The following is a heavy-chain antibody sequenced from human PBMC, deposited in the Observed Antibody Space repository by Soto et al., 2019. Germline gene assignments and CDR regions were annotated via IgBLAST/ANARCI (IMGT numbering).Heavy chain of an antibody. CDR1: GFSLSTSGVG. Sequence: GSGPTLVNPTQTLTLTCSFSGFSLSTSGVGVGWIRQSPGKALEWLALIYWSGDEHYRPSLKSRLSIFKDTSKNHVVLTMTDMDPVDTGTYYCARGLATLPVFAFDIWGRGTMVT. J-gene: IGHJ3*02. CDR2: IYWSGDE. V-gene: IGHV2-5*01. D-gene: IGHD6-6*01. CDR3: ARGLATLPVFAFDI.